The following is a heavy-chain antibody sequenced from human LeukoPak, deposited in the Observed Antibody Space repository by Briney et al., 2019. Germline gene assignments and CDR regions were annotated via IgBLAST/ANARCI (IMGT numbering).Heavy chain of an antibody. Sequence: PGRSLRLSCAASGFTFDDYAMHWVRHAPGKGLEWVSGISWNSGSIGYADSVKGRFTISRDNAKNSLYLQMNSLRAEDTALYYCASSLRAYLTPDAFNIWGQGTMVTVSS. V-gene: IGHV3-9*01. J-gene: IGHJ3*02. CDR3: ASSLRAYLTPDAFNI. D-gene: IGHD2-21*01. CDR1: GFTFDDYA. CDR2: ISWNSGSI.